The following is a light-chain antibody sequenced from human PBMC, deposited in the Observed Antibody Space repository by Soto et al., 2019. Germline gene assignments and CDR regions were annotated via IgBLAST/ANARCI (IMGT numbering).Light chain of an antibody. CDR2: EAS. CDR3: QQSYSTPYT. Sequence: DIQMTQSPSTLSASVGDRVTITCRASQSISSWLAWYQQKPGKAPKLLIYEASSSEIGVPPRFSGSGFGTEFTLTISSLQPEDFATYYCQQSYSTPYTFGQGTKLEIK. V-gene: IGKV1-5*03. J-gene: IGKJ2*01. CDR1: QSISSW.